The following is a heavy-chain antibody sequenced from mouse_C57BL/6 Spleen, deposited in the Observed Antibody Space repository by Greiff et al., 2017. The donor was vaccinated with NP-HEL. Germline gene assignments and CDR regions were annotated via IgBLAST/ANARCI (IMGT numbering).Heavy chain of an antibody. CDR2: INPGSGGT. CDR1: GYAFTDYL. V-gene: IGHV1-54*01. D-gene: IGHD3-1*01. Sequence: VQLVESGAELVRPGTSVKVSCKASGYAFTDYLIEWVKQRPGQGLEWIGVINPGSGGTNYNEKFKGKATLTADKSSSTAYMQLSSLTSEDSAVYFCARRRASYAMDYWGQGTSVTVSS. CDR3: ARRRASYAMDY. J-gene: IGHJ4*01.